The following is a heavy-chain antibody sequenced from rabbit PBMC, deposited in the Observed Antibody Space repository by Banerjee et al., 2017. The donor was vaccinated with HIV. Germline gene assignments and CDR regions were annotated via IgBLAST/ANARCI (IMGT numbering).Heavy chain of an antibody. CDR3: ARGSAYAGAGYAL. J-gene: IGHJ4*01. CDR2: IDPIFGST. D-gene: IGHD4-2*01. CDR1: GFDFSSYY. Sequence: QLVESGGGLVQPGGSLKLSCKASGFDFSSYYMSWVRQAPGKGLEWIGYIDPIFGSTYYASWVNGRFTISSHNAQNTVSLQLNSLTAADTATCFCARGSAYAGAGYALWGQGTLVTVS. V-gene: IGHV1S7*01.